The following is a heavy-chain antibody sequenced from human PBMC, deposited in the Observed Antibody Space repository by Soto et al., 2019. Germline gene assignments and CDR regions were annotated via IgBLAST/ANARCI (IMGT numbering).Heavy chain of an antibody. D-gene: IGHD3-10*01. CDR1: GFTFTNYA. CDR2: ISASGGST. Sequence: GGSLILSCAASGFTFTNYAMNWVRQAPGKGLEWVSSISASGGSTYDADSVKGRFTISRDNSKNMLYLQMSSLRAEDTAIYYCARAVYFGSGNYDAFDVWGQGTMVTVSS. CDR3: ARAVYFGSGNYDAFDV. J-gene: IGHJ3*01. V-gene: IGHV3-23*01.